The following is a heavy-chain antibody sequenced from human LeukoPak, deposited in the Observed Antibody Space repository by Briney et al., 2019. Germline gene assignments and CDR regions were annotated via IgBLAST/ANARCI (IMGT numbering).Heavy chain of an antibody. CDR3: ARFYYGSGTPLPYYYGMDV. CDR2: INHSGST. CDR1: GGSFSGYY. Sequence: TPSETLSLTCAVYGGSFSGYYWSWIRQPPGKGLEWIGEINHSGSTNYNPSLKSRVTISVDTSKNQFSLKLSSVTAADTAVYYCARFYYGSGTPLPYYYGMDVWAKGPRSPSP. V-gene: IGHV4-34*01. D-gene: IGHD3-10*01. J-gene: IGHJ6*02.